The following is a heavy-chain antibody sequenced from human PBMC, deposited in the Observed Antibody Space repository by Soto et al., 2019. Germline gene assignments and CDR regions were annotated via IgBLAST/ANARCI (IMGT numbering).Heavy chain of an antibody. V-gene: IGHV4-34*01. D-gene: IGHD3-9*01. J-gene: IGHJ6*02. CDR1: GGSFSGYY. Sequence: KTSETLSLTCAVYGGSFSGYYWSWIRQPPGKGLEWIGEINHSGSTNYNPSLKSRVTISVDTSKNQFSLKLSSVTAADTAVYYCASHPYYDILTGYYRAYYYYYGMDVWGQGTTVTVSS. CDR2: INHSGST. CDR3: ASHPYYDILTGYYRAYYYYYGMDV.